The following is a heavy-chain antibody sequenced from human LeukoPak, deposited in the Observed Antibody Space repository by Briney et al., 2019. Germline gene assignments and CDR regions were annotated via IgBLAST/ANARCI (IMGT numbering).Heavy chain of an antibody. J-gene: IGHJ6*02. D-gene: IGHD2-15*01. Sequence: GASVKVSCTASGYTFTSYYMHWVRPAPGQGLEWMGIINPSGGSTSYAQKFQGRVTMTRDTSTSTVYMELSSLRSEDTAVYYCASPQSRVVAHFYYGMDVWGQGTTVTVSS. CDR1: GYTFTSYY. V-gene: IGHV1-46*01. CDR3: ASPQSRVVAHFYYGMDV. CDR2: INPSGGST.